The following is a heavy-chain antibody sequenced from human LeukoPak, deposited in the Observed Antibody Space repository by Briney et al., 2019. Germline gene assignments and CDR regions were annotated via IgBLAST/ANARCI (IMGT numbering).Heavy chain of an antibody. V-gene: IGHV5-51*01. J-gene: IGHJ6*02. CDR3: ARSGYSYGDYTYYYYGMDV. Sequence: LGESLKISCKGSGYSFTSYWIGWVRQVPGKGLEWMVIIYPGDSDTRYSPSFQGQVTISADKSISTAYLQWSSLKASDTAMYYCARSGYSYGDYTYYYYGMDVWGQGTTVTVSS. CDR2: IYPGDSDT. CDR1: GYSFTSYW. D-gene: IGHD5-18*01.